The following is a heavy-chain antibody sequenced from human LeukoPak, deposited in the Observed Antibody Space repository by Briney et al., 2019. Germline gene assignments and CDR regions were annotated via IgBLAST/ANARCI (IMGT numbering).Heavy chain of an antibody. CDR3: ARELGGDSRDWHFDL. Sequence: PSESLSLTCAVYGGSFSGYYWSWIRQPPGKGLEWIGYILYSGSTNYNPSLKSRVTISVDTSKNQFSLKLSSVTAADTAVYYCARELGGDSRDWHFDLWGRGTLVTVSS. V-gene: IGHV4-59*01. D-gene: IGHD2-21*02. CDR2: ILYSGST. J-gene: IGHJ2*01. CDR1: GGSFSGYY.